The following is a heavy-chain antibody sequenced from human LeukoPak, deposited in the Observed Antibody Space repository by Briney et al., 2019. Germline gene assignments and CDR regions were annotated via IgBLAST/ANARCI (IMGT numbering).Heavy chain of an antibody. CDR2: IYYSGST. D-gene: IGHD5-12*01. CDR1: GDSISSGGNY. Sequence: SETLSLTCTVSGDSISSGGNYWSWLRPHPGKGLEWIGYIYYSGSTYYNPSLKSRLTISVDTSKNQFSLKLSSVTAADTAVYYCARWGNSGYASGYFDYWGQGTLVTVSS. J-gene: IGHJ4*02. V-gene: IGHV4-31*03. CDR3: ARWGNSGYASGYFDY.